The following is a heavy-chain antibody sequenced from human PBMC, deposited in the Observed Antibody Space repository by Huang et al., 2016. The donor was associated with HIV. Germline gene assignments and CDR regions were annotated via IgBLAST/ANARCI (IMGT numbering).Heavy chain of an antibody. Sequence: QITLKESGPTLVKPTQTLTLTCTFSGFSITTDGAGVGWIRQPPGKALEWRALIFWDDDKRYSPSLKNRLSITKDTSKNQVGLTMTNMDPVDTATYFCAHRQTYDFWSGSFDSWGQGTLVTVSS. D-gene: IGHD3-3*01. CDR2: IFWDDDK. CDR3: AHRQTYDFWSGSFDS. J-gene: IGHJ4*02. V-gene: IGHV2-5*02. CDR1: GFSITTDGAG.